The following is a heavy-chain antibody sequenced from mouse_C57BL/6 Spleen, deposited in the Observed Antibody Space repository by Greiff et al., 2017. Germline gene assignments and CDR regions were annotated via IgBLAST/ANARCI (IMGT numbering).Heavy chain of an antibody. V-gene: IGHV1-81*01. D-gene: IGHD2-1*01. CDR2: IYPRSGNT. CDR3: ARGDGNTWFAY. J-gene: IGHJ3*01. Sequence: VQLQESGAELARPGASVKLSCKASGYTFTSYGISWVKQRNGQGLEWIGEIYPRSGNTYYNEKFKGKATLTADKSYSTAYMELRSLTSEDSAVYFCARGDGNTWFAYWGQGTLVTVSA. CDR1: GYTFTSYG.